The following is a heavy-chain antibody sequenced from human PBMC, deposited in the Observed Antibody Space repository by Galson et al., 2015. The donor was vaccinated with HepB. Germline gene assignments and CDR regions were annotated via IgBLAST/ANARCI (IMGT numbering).Heavy chain of an antibody. CDR3: ARDWRGAFDI. J-gene: IGHJ3*02. Sequence: SVKVSCKASGGTFSSYAISWVRQAPGQGLEWMGGIIPIFGTANYAQKFQGRVTITADESTGTAYMELSSLRSEDTAVYYCARDWRGAFDIWGQGTMVTVSS. CDR1: GGTFSSYA. V-gene: IGHV1-69*13. CDR2: IIPIFGTA.